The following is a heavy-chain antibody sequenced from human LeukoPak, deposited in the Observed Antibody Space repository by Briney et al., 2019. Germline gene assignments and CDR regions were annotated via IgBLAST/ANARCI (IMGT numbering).Heavy chain of an antibody. J-gene: IGHJ4*02. Sequence: GGSLRLSCAASGFTFNNYAMNWVRQAPGKGLEWVSSISGGGETTYYADSAKGRFTISRDNSQNTLYPQMNSLRAEDTAVYYCARDYADYVGYFFFDYWGQGTLVTVS. CDR2: ISGGGETT. CDR1: GFTFNNYA. V-gene: IGHV3-23*01. CDR3: ARDYADYVGYFFFDY. D-gene: IGHD4-17*01.